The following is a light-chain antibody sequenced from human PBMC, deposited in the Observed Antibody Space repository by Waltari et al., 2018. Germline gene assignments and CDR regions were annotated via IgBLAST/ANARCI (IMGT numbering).Light chain of an antibody. CDR2: VVT. CDR3: QSYDSGLSAPV. V-gene: IGLV1-40*01. Sequence: QSVLTQPPSVSGAPGQRVTIPCSGRRSNIGSNHAIHWYQQLPGTAPKLLILVVTNRPSGIPDRFSGSKSATSASLAITGLQAEDEADYYCQSYDSGLSAPVFGGGTKLTVL. CDR1: RSNIGSNHA. J-gene: IGLJ3*02.